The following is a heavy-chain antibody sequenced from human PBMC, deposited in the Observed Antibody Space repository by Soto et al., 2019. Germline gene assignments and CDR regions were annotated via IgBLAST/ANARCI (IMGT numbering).Heavy chain of an antibody. J-gene: IGHJ2*01. Sequence: EVQLVESGGGLVKPGGSLRLSCAASGFTFSSYVMNWVRQAPGKGLEWVSSISSSSSYISYADSVKGRFTISRDNAKNSLYLQVNSLRAEDTAVYYCAPSAYEYWYFDLWGRGTLVTVSS. CDR1: GFTFSSYV. D-gene: IGHD5-12*01. CDR3: APSAYEYWYFDL. CDR2: ISSSSSYI. V-gene: IGHV3-21*01.